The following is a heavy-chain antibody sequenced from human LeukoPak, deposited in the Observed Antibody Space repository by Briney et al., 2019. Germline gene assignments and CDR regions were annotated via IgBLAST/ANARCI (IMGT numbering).Heavy chain of an antibody. J-gene: IGHJ4*02. CDR1: GFTFNDYY. CDR2: AGSSGSPM. V-gene: IGHV3-11*01. CDR3: ARTGFDLWSGYYGARYFFDY. Sequence: GGSLRLSCAGSGFTFNDYYMSWIRQAPGKGLEWISYAGSSGSPMNYADSVKGRFTISKDNAKNSLYLQMNSLRAEDTAMYYCARTGFDLWSGYYGARYFFDYWGQGTLVTVSS. D-gene: IGHD3-3*01.